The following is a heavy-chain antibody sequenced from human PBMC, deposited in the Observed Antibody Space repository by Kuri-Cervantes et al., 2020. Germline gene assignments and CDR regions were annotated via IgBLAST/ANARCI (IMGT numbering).Heavy chain of an antibody. CDR1: GGTFSSYA. J-gene: IGHJ6*03. CDR2: INTGNGKT. V-gene: IGHV1-3*04. CDR3: ARDRMVQGVIMGWVYMDV. D-gene: IGHD3-10*01. Sequence: ASVKVSCKASGGTFSSYAISWVRQAPGQGLEWMGWINTGNGKTKYSQKFQGRVTITRDTSASTAYMDLSSLRSDDTAVYYCARDRMVQGVIMGWVYMDVWGKGTTVTVSS.